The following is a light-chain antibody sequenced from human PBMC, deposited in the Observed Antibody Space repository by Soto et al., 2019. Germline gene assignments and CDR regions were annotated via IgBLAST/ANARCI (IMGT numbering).Light chain of an antibody. Sequence: EIVLTQSPATLFWSPGERATLSWGASQSVSSYLAWYQQKPGQAPRLLIYDASNRATGIPARFSGSAYGTDFNLAISSLETEDFAVYYCQQRSNWPWTFGQGTKVDIK. CDR2: DAS. V-gene: IGKV3-11*01. CDR1: QSVSSY. J-gene: IGKJ1*01. CDR3: QQRSNWPWT.